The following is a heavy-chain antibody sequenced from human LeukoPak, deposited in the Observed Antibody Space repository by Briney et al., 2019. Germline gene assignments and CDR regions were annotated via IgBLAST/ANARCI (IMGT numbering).Heavy chain of an antibody. J-gene: IGHJ4*02. CDR2: IHHSGKS. CDR3: ASVFASPPRVFDN. Sequence: KPSETLSLTCGVPGYYIRNGYFWGWIRQPPGKGLEWIGSIHHSGKSDYNPSFKSRVTISVDTSKNQFALRLSSLTASDTAVYYCASVFASPPRVFDNWGQGTLVTVSS. V-gene: IGHV4-38-2*01. D-gene: IGHD3-10*02. CDR1: GYYIRNGYF.